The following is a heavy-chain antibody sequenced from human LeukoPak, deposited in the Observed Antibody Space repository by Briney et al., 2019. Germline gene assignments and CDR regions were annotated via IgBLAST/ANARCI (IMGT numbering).Heavy chain of an antibody. CDR1: GGSINSGGYS. J-gene: IGHJ4*02. V-gene: IGHV4-30-2*01. CDR2: IYHGGST. CDR3: ARGMVRGSSTPNFDY. Sequence: SETLSLTCAVSGGSINSGGYSWSWIRQPPGKGPEWIGYIYHGGSTHYNSSLKSRVTISVDKSKNQFSLKLSSVTAADTAVYYCARGMVRGSSTPNFDYWGQGTLVTVSS. D-gene: IGHD3-10*01.